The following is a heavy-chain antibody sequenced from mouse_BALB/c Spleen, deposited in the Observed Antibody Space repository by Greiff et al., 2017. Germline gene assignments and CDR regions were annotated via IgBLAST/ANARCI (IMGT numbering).Heavy chain of an antibody. CDR1: GFTFSSYT. Sequence: DVMLVESGGGLVKPGGSLKLSCAASGFTFSSYTMSWVRQTPEKRLEWVATISSGGSYTYYPDSVKGRFTISRDNAKNTLYLQMSSLKSEDTAMYYCTRAYRGGSPPAWFAYWGQGTLVTVSA. J-gene: IGHJ3*01. D-gene: IGHD2-10*01. CDR3: TRAYRGGSPPAWFAY. V-gene: IGHV5-6-4*01. CDR2: ISSGGSYT.